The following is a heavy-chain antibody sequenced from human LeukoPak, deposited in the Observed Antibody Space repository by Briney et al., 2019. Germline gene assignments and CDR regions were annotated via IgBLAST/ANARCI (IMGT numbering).Heavy chain of an antibody. J-gene: IGHJ4*02. Sequence: GGSLRLSCAASGFTFSNYWMSWVRQAPGKGLEWVANIKQDGSEKYYVDSVKGRFTISRDNAKNSLYLQMNTLRAEDTALYHCARVGGYDIPYYFDYWGQGTLVTVSS. V-gene: IGHV3-7*03. CDR2: IKQDGSEK. D-gene: IGHD5-12*01. CDR1: GFTFSNYW. CDR3: ARVGGYDIPYYFDY.